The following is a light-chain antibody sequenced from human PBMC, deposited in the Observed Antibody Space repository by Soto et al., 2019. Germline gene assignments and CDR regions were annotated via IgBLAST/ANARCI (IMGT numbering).Light chain of an antibody. CDR2: EVS. Sequence: QLVLTHPASLPGSPGQSITISCTGTSSDVGGYNYVYWSQQHPGKAPKLLISEVSNRPSGDSNRFSGSKSGNTASLTISGLQADDEADYYCSSYTASSTLLFGTGTKLTVL. V-gene: IGLV2-14*03. CDR3: SSYTASSTLL. J-gene: IGLJ1*01. CDR1: SSDVGGYNY.